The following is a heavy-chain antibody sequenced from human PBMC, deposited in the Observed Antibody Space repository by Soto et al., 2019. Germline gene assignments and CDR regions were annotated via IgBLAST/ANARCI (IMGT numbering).Heavy chain of an antibody. J-gene: IGHJ4*02. V-gene: IGHV3-33*01. CDR1: GFTFNSYG. CDR2: IWYDGSNK. D-gene: IGHD3-3*01. CDR3: ARDRWDYDFWSGYYDY. Sequence: QVQLVESGGGVVQPGRSLRLSCAASGFTFNSYGMHWVRQAPGKGLEWVAVIWYDGSNKYYADSVKGRFTISRDNSKNTLYLQMNSLRAEDMAVYYCARDRWDYDFWSGYYDYWGQGALVTVSS.